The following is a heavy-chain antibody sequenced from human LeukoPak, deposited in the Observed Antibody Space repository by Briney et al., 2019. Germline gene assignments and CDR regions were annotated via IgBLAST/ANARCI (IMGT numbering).Heavy chain of an antibody. CDR1: GYTFTGYY. CDR2: INPNSGGT. V-gene: IGHV1-2*02. D-gene: IGHD3-10*01. CDR3: ARDITMVRGVVYYYGMDV. J-gene: IGHJ6*02. Sequence: ASVKVSCKASGYTFTGYYMHWVRQAPGQGLEWMGWINPNSGGTNYAQKFRGRVTMTRDTSISTAYMELSRLRSDDTAVYYCARDITMVRGVVYYYGMDVWGQGTMVTVSS.